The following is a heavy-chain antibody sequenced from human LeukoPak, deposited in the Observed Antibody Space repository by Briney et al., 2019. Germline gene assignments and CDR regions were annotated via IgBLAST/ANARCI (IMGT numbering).Heavy chain of an antibody. CDR1: GYTFTGYY. V-gene: IGHV1-2*06. J-gene: IGHJ6*03. Sequence: GASVKVSCKASGYTFTGYYMHWVRQAPGQGLEWMGRINPNSGGTNYAQKFQGRVTMTRDTSISTAYMELSRLSSDDTAVYYCARGDSSGWSYYYYYYMDVWGKGTTVTVSS. D-gene: IGHD6-19*01. CDR2: INPNSGGT. CDR3: ARGDSSGWSYYYYYYMDV.